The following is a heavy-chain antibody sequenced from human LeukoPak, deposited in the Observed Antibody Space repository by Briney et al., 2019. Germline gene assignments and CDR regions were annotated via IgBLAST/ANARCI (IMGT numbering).Heavy chain of an antibody. Sequence: PGGSLRLSCAASGFTFSSYAMSSVRQAPRKGLEWVSAISGRGGSTYYADSVKGRFTISRDNSKTTLYLQMNSLRAEDTAVYYCAKDPMAYYYYYMDVWGKGTTVTVSS. CDR1: GFTFSSYA. J-gene: IGHJ6*03. D-gene: IGHD3-10*01. V-gene: IGHV3-23*01. CDR2: ISGRGGST. CDR3: AKDPMAYYYYYMDV.